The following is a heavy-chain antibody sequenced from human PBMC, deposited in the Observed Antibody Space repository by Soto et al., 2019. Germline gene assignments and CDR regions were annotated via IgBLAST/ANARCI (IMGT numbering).Heavy chain of an antibody. CDR2: IYYSGST. Sequence: PSETLSLTCTVSGGSISSYYWSWIRQPPGKGLEWIGYIYYSGSTNYNPSLKSRVTISVDTAKNQFSLKLSSVTAADTAVYYCAGKVAGDDYYGMDVWGQGTKVTVYS. CDR1: GGSISSYY. D-gene: IGHD3-10*01. CDR3: AGKVAGDDYYGMDV. J-gene: IGHJ6*02. V-gene: IGHV4-59*01.